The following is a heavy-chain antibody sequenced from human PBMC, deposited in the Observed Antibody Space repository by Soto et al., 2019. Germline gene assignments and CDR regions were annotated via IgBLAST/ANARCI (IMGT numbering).Heavy chain of an antibody. V-gene: IGHV4-34*01. CDR2: IIHRGST. J-gene: IGHJ4*02. CDR1: GGSFVGYY. Sequence: QVQLQQWGAGLLKPSETLSLTCDVYGGSFVGYYWTWIRQPPGKGLEWSGQIIHRGSTNYNPSLPSRVTISAATSKNQCSLKLTSVTAADTAVYYCARGGRGTLVVAGITPPCEYWRQGTLVTVSS. CDR3: ARGGRGTLVVAGITPPCEY. D-gene: IGHD2-15*01.